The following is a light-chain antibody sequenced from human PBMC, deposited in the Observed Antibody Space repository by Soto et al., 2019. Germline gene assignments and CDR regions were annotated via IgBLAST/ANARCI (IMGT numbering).Light chain of an antibody. CDR3: QQYGSSPPT. V-gene: IGKV3-20*01. CDR2: GAS. CDR1: QSVSSSC. J-gene: IGKJ1*01. Sequence: EIVLTQSPGTLSLSPGERAALSCRASQSVSSSCLAWYQQKPGQAPRLLIYGASSRATGIPDRFSGSGSGTDFTLTISSLEPEDFAVYSCQQYGSSPPTFGQGTEVEIK.